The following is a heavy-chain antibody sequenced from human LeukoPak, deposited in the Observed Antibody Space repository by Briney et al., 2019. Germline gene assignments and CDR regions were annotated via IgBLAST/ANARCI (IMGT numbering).Heavy chain of an antibody. CDR2: ISYDGSNK. J-gene: IGHJ4*02. D-gene: IGHD4-23*01. V-gene: IGHV3-30-3*01. CDR3: ARIFIGSLYGGHFDY. Sequence: QAGGSLRLSCAASGFTFSSYAMHWVRQAPGKGLEWVAVISYDGSNKYYADSVKGRFTISRDNSKNTLYLQMNSLRAEDMAVYYCARIFIGSLYGGHFDYWGQGTLVTVSS. CDR1: GFTFSSYA.